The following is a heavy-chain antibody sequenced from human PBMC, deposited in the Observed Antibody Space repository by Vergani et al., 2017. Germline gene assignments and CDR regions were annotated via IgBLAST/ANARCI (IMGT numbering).Heavy chain of an antibody. D-gene: IGHD1-26*01. CDR3: ARRAERWETLLRDDFDV. J-gene: IGHJ3*01. Sequence: QVQLQQWGPGLLKPSETLSLTCAVYGGSLSGYYWRWIRLAPGKGLEWIWEINHSGTINYNPTLKSPFNVSIDTSRDHFSLKLRSVSAADTAVYFCARRAERWETLLRDDFDVWGQGTFVTVSP. CDR1: GGSLSGYY. V-gene: IGHV4-34*01. CDR2: INHSGTI.